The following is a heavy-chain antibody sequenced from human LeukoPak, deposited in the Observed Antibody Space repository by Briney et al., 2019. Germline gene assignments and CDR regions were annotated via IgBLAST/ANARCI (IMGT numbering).Heavy chain of an antibody. D-gene: IGHD6-13*01. CDR2: INPYSGDT. V-gene: IGHV1-2*06. J-gene: IGHJ4*02. CDR1: GGTFSSYA. Sequence: ASVKVSCKASGGTFSSYAISWVRQAPGQGREWMGRINPYSGDTNYAQKFQGRVTMTRDTSITTAYMEVSRLTSDDTAVYYCARDSSSWYSDYWGQGTLVTVSS. CDR3: ARDSSSWYSDY.